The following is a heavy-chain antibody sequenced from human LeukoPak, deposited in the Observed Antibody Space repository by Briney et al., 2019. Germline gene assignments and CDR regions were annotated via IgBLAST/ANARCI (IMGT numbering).Heavy chain of an antibody. V-gene: IGHV4-39*01. CDR1: GGSISGANWY. D-gene: IGHD3-10*01. J-gene: IGHJ4*02. CDR2: IYYTGTT. Sequence: SETLSLTCTVSGGSISGANWYWDWIRQPPGKVLEWIGTIYYTGTTYYNPPLKSRVTISVDTSKNQFSLQLSSVTAADTAMYYCARRLGVETYFDYWGQGTLVTVSS. CDR3: ARRLGVETYFDY.